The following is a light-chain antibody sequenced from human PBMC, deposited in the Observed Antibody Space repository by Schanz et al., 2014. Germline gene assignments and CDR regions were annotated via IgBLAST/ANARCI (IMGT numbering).Light chain of an antibody. V-gene: IGKV1-33*01. CDR3: QQYDNLPRFT. Sequence: DIQMTQSPSSLSASVGDRVTITCRASQSIGTYLNWYQHKPGNAPKLLIYAASSLQSGVPSRFSGSGSGTDFTFTISSLQPEDIATYYCQQYDNLPRFTFGPGTKVDIK. CDR1: QSIGTY. J-gene: IGKJ3*01. CDR2: AAS.